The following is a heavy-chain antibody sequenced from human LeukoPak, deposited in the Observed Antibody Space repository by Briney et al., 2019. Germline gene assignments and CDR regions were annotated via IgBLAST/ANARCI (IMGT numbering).Heavy chain of an antibody. J-gene: IGHJ6*02. D-gene: IGHD6-19*01. CDR3: ARDQWLAYYYHGMDV. V-gene: IGHV3-48*03. Sequence: PGGSLRLSCAASGFTFSSYAMNWVSQAPGKGLEWVSYITNNGTTIYYADSVKGRFTISRDNAENSLYLQMNSLRAEDTAIYYCARDQWLAYYYHGMDVWGQGTTVTVSS. CDR2: ITNNGTTI. CDR1: GFTFSSYA.